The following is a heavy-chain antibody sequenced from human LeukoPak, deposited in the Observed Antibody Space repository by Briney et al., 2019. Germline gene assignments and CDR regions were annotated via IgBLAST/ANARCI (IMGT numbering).Heavy chain of an antibody. V-gene: IGHV4-59*08. D-gene: IGHD3-10*01. J-gene: IGHJ5*02. Sequence: SETLSLTCTVPGGSISSYYWSWIRQPPGKGLEWIGYIYYSGSTNYNPSLKSRVTISVDTSKNQFSLKLSSVTAADTAVYYCARITGLLWFGELVSNWFDPWGQGTLVTVSS. CDR3: ARITGLLWFGELVSNWFDP. CDR2: IYYSGST. CDR1: GGSISSYY.